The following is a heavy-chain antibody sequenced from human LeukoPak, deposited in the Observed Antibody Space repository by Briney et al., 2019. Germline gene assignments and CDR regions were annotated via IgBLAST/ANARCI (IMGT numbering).Heavy chain of an antibody. D-gene: IGHD3-3*01. CDR2: IYHSGST. V-gene: IGHV4-38-2*01. CDR1: GYSISSGYY. Sequence: SETLSHTCAVSGYSISSGYYWGWIRQPPGKGLEWIGSIYHSGSTYYNPSLKSRVTISVDTSKNQFSLKLSSVTAADTAVYYCASHGVVNNVIDYWGQGTLVTVSS. J-gene: IGHJ4*02. CDR3: ASHGVVNNVIDY.